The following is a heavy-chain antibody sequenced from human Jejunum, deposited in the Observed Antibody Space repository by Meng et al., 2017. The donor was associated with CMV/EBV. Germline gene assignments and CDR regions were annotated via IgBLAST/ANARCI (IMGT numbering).Heavy chain of an antibody. D-gene: IGHD1-26*01. J-gene: IGHJ4*02. CDR1: GFSFSSAW. CDR3: STDRRWENTGDY. Sequence: QLVESGGGLVKPGGSLRLSCAASGFSFSSAWMSWVRQAPGKGLEWLGRIKSKTDDGTTDYAASVKDRFIISRDDSINTLYLQMNSLKIDDTALYYCSTDRRWENTGDYWGQGTLVTVSS. V-gene: IGHV3-15*01. CDR2: IKSKTDDGTT.